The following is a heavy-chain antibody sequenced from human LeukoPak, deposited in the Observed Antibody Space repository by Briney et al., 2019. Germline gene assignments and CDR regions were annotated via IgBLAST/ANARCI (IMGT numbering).Heavy chain of an antibody. CDR1: GYTFTTYW. D-gene: IGHD1-1*01. V-gene: IGHV5-51*01. CDR3: SRQEAGTAGDY. CDR2: IYPADSDT. J-gene: IGHJ4*02. Sequence: GESLKISCKGSGYTFTTYWIGWVRHMPGKGLEWMGIIYPADSDTRYSPSFQGQVTISAVKSINTAYLQWNSLKASDTAMYYCSRQEAGTAGDYWGQGTLVTVSS.